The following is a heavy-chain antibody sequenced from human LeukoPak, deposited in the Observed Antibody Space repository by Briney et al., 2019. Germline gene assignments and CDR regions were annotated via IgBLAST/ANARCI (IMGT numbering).Heavy chain of an antibody. D-gene: IGHD6-13*01. CDR1: GFTFSHYS. Sequence: GGSLRLSCAASGFTFSHYSMNWVRQAPGKGLEWVSYISSISSTIYYADSVKGRFTISRDNAKKSLYLQMNSLRVDDTAVYYCARDFGSSWYPSAFYYYMDVWGKGTTVTVS. CDR2: ISSISSTI. V-gene: IGHV3-48*04. CDR3: ARDFGSSWYPSAFYYYMDV. J-gene: IGHJ6*03.